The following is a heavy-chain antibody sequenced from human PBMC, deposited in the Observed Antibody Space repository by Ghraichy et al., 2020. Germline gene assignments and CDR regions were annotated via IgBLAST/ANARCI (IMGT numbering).Heavy chain of an antibody. J-gene: IGHJ4*02. D-gene: IGHD6-13*01. CDR2: ISSSSSYI. CDR3: ARGEQLVDY. Sequence: GESLNISCAASGFTFSSYSMNWVRQAPGKGLEWVSSISSSSSYIYYADSVKGRFTISRDNAKNSLYLQMNSLRAKDTAVYYCARGEQLVDYWGQGTLVTVSS. CDR1: GFTFSSYS. V-gene: IGHV3-21*01.